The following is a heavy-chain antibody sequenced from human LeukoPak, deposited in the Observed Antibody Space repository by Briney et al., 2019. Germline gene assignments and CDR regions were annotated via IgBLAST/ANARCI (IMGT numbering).Heavy chain of an antibody. J-gene: IGHJ4*02. D-gene: IGHD3-16*01. CDR2: IYYSGST. V-gene: IGHV4-59*08. CDR3: ARLTYDYVWGSPPGPEDY. Sequence: PSETLSLTCTVSGGSISSYYWSWIRQPPGKGLEWIGYIYYSGSTNYNPSLTSRVTISVDTSKHQFSLKLSSVTAADTAVYYCARLTYDYVWGSPPGPEDYWGQGTLVTVSS. CDR1: GGSISSYY.